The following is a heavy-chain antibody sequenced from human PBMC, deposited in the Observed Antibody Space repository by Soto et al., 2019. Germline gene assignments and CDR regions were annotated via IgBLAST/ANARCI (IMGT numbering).Heavy chain of an antibody. Sequence: QVQLVQSGAEVKKPGDSVKVSCKASGYTFTSYYMHCVRQAPGQVLEWMGIINPSGGSTSYEQKFQGRVTMTRDTSTSTVYMELSSLRAEDTAVYYCARGYDPKPLVPMPFLFDDWGQGTLVTVSS. CDR3: ARGYDPKPLVPMPFLFDD. V-gene: IGHV1-46*01. D-gene: IGHD3-10*01. CDR1: GYTFTSYY. CDR2: INPSGGST. J-gene: IGHJ4*02.